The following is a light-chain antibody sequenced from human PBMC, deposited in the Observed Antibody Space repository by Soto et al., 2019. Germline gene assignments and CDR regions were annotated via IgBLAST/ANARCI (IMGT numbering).Light chain of an antibody. Sequence: LMTQSPLSLPVTLGQPASISCRSSQSLVHSDGRTYLSWFQQRPGQSPRRLIYKVSNRDSGVPDRFSGSGSGTDFTLKISRVEAEDVGVYYCMQGTHWPWTFGQGTKVDIK. J-gene: IGKJ1*01. CDR1: QSLVHSDGRTY. CDR3: MQGTHWPWT. CDR2: KVS. V-gene: IGKV2-30*02.